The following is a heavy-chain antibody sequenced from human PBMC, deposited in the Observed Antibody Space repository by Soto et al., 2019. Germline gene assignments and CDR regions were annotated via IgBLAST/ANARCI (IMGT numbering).Heavy chain of an antibody. CDR3: ANMPIRRITEKNDY. CDR1: GFTFSSYA. D-gene: IGHD3-16*01. V-gene: IGHV3-23*01. Sequence: PGGSLRLSCAASGFTFSSYAMSWVRQAPGKGLEWVSAISGSGGSTYYADSVKGRFTISRDNSKNTLYLQMNSLRAEDTAVYYCANMPIRRITEKNDYWGQGTLVTVSS. CDR2: ISGSGGST. J-gene: IGHJ4*02.